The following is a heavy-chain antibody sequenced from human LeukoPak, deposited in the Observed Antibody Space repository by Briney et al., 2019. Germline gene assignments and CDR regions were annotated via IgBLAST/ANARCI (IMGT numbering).Heavy chain of an antibody. CDR3: AKTPKPDSSGWYRAWFDP. CDR1: GFTFDDYA. Sequence: PGGSLRLSCAASGFTFDDYAMHWVRQAPGKGLEWVSGISWNSGSIGYADSVKGRFTISRDNAKNSLYLQMNSLRAEDTALYYCAKTPKPDSSGWYRAWFDPWGQGTLVTVSP. J-gene: IGHJ5*02. D-gene: IGHD6-19*01. V-gene: IGHV3-9*01. CDR2: ISWNSGSI.